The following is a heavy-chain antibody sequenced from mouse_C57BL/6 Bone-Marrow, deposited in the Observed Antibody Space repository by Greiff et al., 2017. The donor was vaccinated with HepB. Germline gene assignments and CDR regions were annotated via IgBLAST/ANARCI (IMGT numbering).Heavy chain of an antibody. CDR3: AREIYYGNYGYFDV. CDR1: GFTFSDFY. Sequence: EVQGVESGGGLVQSGRSLRLSCATSGFTFSDFYMEWVRQAPGKGLEWIAASRNKANDYTTEYSASVKGRFIVSRDTSQSILYLQMNALRAEDTAIYYCAREIYYGNYGYFDVWGTGTTVTVSS. D-gene: IGHD2-1*01. V-gene: IGHV7-1*01. CDR2: SRNKANDYTT. J-gene: IGHJ1*03.